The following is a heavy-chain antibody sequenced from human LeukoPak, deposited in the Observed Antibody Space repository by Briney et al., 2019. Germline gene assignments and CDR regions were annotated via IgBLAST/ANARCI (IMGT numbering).Heavy chain of an antibody. D-gene: IGHD6-13*01. CDR2: ISYDGSNK. CDR3: ARETNPGIAAAGTATSGFDY. Sequence: GGSLRLSCAASGFTFSSYAMHWVRQAPGKGLEWVAVISYDGSNKYYADSVKGRFTISRDNSKNTLYLQMNSLRAEDTAVYYCARETNPGIAAAGTATSGFDYWGQGTLVTVSS. CDR1: GFTFSSYA. V-gene: IGHV3-30-3*01. J-gene: IGHJ4*02.